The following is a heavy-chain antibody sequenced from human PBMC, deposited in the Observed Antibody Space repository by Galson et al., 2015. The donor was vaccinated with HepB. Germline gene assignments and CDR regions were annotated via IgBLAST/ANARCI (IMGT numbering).Heavy chain of an antibody. J-gene: IGHJ4*02. CDR1: GFTFSSYA. CDR3: ARDGIAVAPGDY. CDR2: ISYDGSNK. D-gene: IGHD6-19*01. V-gene: IGHV3-30*04. Sequence: SLRLSCAASGFTFSSYAMHWVRQAPGKGLEWVAVISYDGSNKYYADSVKGRFTISRDNSKNTLYLQMNSLRAEDTAVYYCARDGIAVAPGDYWGQGTLVTVSS.